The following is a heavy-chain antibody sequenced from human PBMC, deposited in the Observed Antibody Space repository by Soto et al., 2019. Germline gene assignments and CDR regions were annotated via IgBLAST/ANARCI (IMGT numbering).Heavy chain of an antibody. J-gene: IGHJ3*02. V-gene: IGHV3-53*01. Sequence: PGGSLRLSCADSGFTVSSNYMSWVRQAPWKGLEWVSVIYSGGSTYYADSVKGRFTISRDNSKNTLYLQMNSLRAEDTAVYYCARYCSSTSSYGGALDIWGQGTMVTVSS. CDR3: ARYCSSTSSYGGALDI. CDR1: GFTVSSNY. D-gene: IGHD2-2*01. CDR2: IYSGGST.